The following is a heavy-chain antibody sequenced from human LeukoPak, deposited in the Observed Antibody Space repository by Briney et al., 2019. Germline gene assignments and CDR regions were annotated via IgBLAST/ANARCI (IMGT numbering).Heavy chain of an antibody. CDR2: IYSGGST. D-gene: IGHD3-16*02. CDR1: GFTVSSNY. CDR3: ARDLPSYDYVWGSYRHDAFAI. Sequence: GGSLRLSCAASGFTVSSNYISWVRQAPGKGLEWVSVIYSGGSTYYADSVKGRFTISRDNSKNTLYLQMNSLRAEDTAVYYCARDLPSYDYVWGSYRHDAFAIWGQGTMVTVPS. J-gene: IGHJ3*02. V-gene: IGHV3-53*01.